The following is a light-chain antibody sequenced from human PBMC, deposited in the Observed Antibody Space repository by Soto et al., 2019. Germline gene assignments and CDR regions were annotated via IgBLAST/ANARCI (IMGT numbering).Light chain of an antibody. J-gene: IGLJ3*02. V-gene: IGLV1-40*01. Sequence: QSVLTQPPSVSGAPGQRVTISCTGSSSNIGAGYDVHWYQQLPGAAPKLLIHSNDQRPSGVPDRFSGSKSGTSASLALSGLQSDDEADYYCATWDQSLNGVVFGGGTKLTVL. CDR1: SSNIGAGYD. CDR3: ATWDQSLNGVV. CDR2: SND.